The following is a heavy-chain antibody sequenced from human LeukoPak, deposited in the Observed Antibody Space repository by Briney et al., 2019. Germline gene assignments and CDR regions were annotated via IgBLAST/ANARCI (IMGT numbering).Heavy chain of an antibody. CDR2: ISGSGDST. V-gene: IGHV3-23*01. D-gene: IGHD3-9*01. J-gene: IGHJ4*02. CDR3: ATWAHTGYWIATFDY. CDR1: GFTFSSYE. Sequence: PGGSLRLSCAASGFTFSSYEMNWVRQAPGKGLEWVSGISGSGDSTYYADSVKGRFTISRDISKNTLYLQTNSLRVEGTAVYYCATWAHTGYWIATFDYWGQGTLVTVSS.